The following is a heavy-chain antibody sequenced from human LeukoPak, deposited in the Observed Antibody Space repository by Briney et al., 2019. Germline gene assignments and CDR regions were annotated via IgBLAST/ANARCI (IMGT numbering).Heavy chain of an antibody. J-gene: IGHJ4*02. CDR3: AKDAAGPEY. V-gene: IGHV4-4*02. CDR1: GVSIISSHW. CDR2: IHHSGTT. Sequence: RASETLSLTCTFSGVSIISSHWWSWARQSPGKGLEWIGEIHHSGTTNYSPSLKSRVSMSLDKSNNQFSLNLRSVTAADTAVYYCAKDAAGPEYWGQGTLVTVSS. D-gene: IGHD6-13*01.